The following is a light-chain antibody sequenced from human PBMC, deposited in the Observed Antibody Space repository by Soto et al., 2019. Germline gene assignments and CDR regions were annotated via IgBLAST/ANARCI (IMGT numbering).Light chain of an antibody. V-gene: IGLV1-40*01. J-gene: IGLJ1*01. CDR1: SSNIGAGYD. Sequence: QSVLTQPPSVSGAPGQRVTISCTGSSSNIGAGYDVHWYQQLPGTAPKLLIYGNSNRPSGVPDRFPGSKSGTSASLAITGLQAEDEADFYCQSHDSSLSAYVFGTGTKLTVL. CDR2: GNS. CDR3: QSHDSSLSAYV.